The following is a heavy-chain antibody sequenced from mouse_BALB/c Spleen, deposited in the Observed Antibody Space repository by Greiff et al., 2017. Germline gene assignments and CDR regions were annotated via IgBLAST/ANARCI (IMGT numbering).Heavy chain of an antibody. CDR3: AREGMRGYFDY. CDR1: GFTFNTYA. Sequence: EVQRVESGGGLVQPKGSLKLSCAASGFTFNTYAMNWVRQAPGKGLEWVARIRSKSNNYATYYADSVKDRFTISRDDSQSMLYLQMNNLKTEDTAMYYCAREGMRGYFDYWGQGTTLTVSS. V-gene: IGHV10-1*02. CDR2: IRSKSNNYAT. J-gene: IGHJ2*01.